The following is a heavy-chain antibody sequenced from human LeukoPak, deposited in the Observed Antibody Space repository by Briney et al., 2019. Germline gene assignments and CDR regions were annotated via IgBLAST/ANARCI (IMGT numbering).Heavy chain of an antibody. J-gene: IGHJ4*02. CDR3: ERVPPPYSSAWSFDY. Sequence: SETLSLTCTVSGDSISGNNWTWIRQPPGKGLEWIGYINYSGSTNYNASLKNRLTISLHTSKTQFSLKLSSVTSADTAVYYCERVPPPYSSAWSFDYWGQGTLVTVSS. V-gene: IGHV4-59*01. D-gene: IGHD6-13*01. CDR2: INYSGST. CDR1: GDSISGNN.